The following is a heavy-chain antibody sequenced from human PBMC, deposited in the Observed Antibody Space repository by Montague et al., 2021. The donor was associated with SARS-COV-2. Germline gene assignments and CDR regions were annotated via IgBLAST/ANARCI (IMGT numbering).Heavy chain of an antibody. Sequence: SETLSLTCAVHGTSFSGYYWNWIRQPPGKGLEWIGEINHGGSTKYCPSLKSRLTISADTSKNQFSLKLTSVAAADTVVYYCARLRDGVVPSPILGVGPYYSYYYMDVWGRGTTVTVSS. V-gene: IGHV4-34*01. J-gene: IGHJ6*03. D-gene: IGHD3-10*01. CDR2: INHGGST. CDR1: GTSFSGYY. CDR3: ARLRDGVVPSPILGVGPYYSYYYMDV.